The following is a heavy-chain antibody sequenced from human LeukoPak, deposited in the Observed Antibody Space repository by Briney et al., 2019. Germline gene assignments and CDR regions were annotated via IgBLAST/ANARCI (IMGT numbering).Heavy chain of an antibody. D-gene: IGHD2-2*01. CDR1: GYTFTSYA. V-gene: IGHV1-3*01. Sequence: ASVKVSCKASGYTFTSYAMHWVRQAPGQRLEWMGWINAGNGSTKYSQKFQGRVTITRDTSASTAYMELSSLRSEDTAVYYCARDPCSSTSCYGNWFDPWGQGTLVTVSS. CDR3: ARDPCSSTSCYGNWFDP. J-gene: IGHJ5*02. CDR2: INAGNGST.